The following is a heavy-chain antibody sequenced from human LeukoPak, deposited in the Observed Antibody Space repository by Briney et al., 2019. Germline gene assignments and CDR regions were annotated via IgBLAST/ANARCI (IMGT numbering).Heavy chain of an antibody. D-gene: IGHD3-22*01. CDR1: GFTSSSYE. Sequence: AGGSLRLSCAASGFTSSSYEMNWVRQAPGKGLEWVSYITSSGSTIYYADSVKGRFTISRDNAKNSLYLQMNSLRAEDTAVYYCAIPTYYYDSSGQGYWGQGTLVTVSS. CDR2: ITSSGSTI. CDR3: AIPTYYYDSSGQGY. V-gene: IGHV3-48*03. J-gene: IGHJ4*02.